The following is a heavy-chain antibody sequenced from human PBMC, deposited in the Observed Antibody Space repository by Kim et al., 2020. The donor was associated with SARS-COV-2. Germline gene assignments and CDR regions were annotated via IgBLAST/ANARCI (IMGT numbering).Heavy chain of an antibody. V-gene: IGHV1-2*02. Sequence: AQKFQGRVTMTRDTSISTAYMELSRLRSDDTAVYYCARQANWNYEGFGFDPWGQGTLVTVSS. CDR3: ARQANWNYEGFGFDP. D-gene: IGHD1-7*01. J-gene: IGHJ5*02.